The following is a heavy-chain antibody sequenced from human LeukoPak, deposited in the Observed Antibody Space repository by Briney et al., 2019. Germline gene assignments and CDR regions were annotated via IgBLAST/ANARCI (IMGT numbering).Heavy chain of an antibody. CDR2: ISGSGGST. V-gene: IGHV3-23*01. J-gene: IGHJ4*02. CDR1: GFTFSSYA. Sequence: GGSLRLSCAASGFTFSSYAMSWVRQAPGKGLEWVSAISGSGGSTYYADSVKSRFTISRDNSKNTLYLQMNSLRAEDTAVYYCAKDMRELRFLEWLPRYYFDYWGQGTLVTVSS. D-gene: IGHD3-3*01. CDR3: AKDMRELRFLEWLPRYYFDY.